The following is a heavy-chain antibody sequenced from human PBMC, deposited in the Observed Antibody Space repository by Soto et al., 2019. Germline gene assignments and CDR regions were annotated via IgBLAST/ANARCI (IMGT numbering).Heavy chain of an antibody. CDR1: GYTFTPYA. Sequence: ASVKVSCKASGYTFTPYAMHWVRQAPGQGLEWMGIINPSGGSTSYAQKFQGRVTMTRDTSTSTVYMELSSLRSEDTAVYYCARGKGLHHYDILTGYYLNWFDPWGQGTLVTVSS. V-gene: IGHV1-46*03. J-gene: IGHJ5*02. D-gene: IGHD3-9*01. CDR2: INPSGGST. CDR3: ARGKGLHHYDILTGYYLNWFDP.